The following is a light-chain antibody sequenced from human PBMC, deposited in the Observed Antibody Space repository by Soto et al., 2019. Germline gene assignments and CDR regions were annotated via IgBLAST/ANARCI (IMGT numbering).Light chain of an antibody. CDR2: DAS. V-gene: IGKV1-33*01. CDR3: QQYETLYT. J-gene: IGKJ2*01. CDR1: QDISIY. Sequence: IQMTQSPSSLSASVGDSVTITCQASQDISIYLHWYQQHPGKAPKLLIYDASNLEAGVPSRFSGSGSGTHSSLTISSLQPEDFATYYCQQYETLYTFGPGTKLEI.